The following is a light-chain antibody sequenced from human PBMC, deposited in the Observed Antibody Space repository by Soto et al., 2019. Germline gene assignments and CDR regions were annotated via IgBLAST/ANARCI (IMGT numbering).Light chain of an antibody. CDR2: GAS. Sequence: DIQMTQSPSSLSASVGDTVTITCRASQDIINHLAWYQQRPGKVPNLLIYGASTLHSGVPSRFRGSGSGTHFTLTISSLQPEDAATYYCQNYHLALGTFGQGTRLEIK. J-gene: IGKJ5*01. CDR3: QNYHLALGT. CDR1: QDIINH. V-gene: IGKV1-27*01.